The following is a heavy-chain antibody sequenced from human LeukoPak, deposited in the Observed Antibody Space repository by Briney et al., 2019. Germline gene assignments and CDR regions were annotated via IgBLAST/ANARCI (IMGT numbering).Heavy chain of an antibody. Sequence: ASVKVSCKASGYTFTSYGISWVRQAPGQGLEWMGWISAYNGNTNYAQKLQGRVTMTTDTSTSTAYMELRSLRSDDTAVYYCAREAVPAAAGIPSWFDPWGQGTLVTVSS. D-gene: IGHD6-13*01. V-gene: IGHV1-18*01. J-gene: IGHJ5*02. CDR2: ISAYNGNT. CDR1: GYTFTSYG. CDR3: AREAVPAAAGIPSWFDP.